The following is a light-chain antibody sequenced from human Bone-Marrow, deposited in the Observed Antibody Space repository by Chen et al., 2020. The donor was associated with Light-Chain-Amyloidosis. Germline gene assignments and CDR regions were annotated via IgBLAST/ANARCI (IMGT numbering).Light chain of an antibody. V-gene: IGLV3-25*03. Sequence: SYELTQPPPVSLPPGQTARITCSGEELPTKYAYWYQQKPGQAPVLVIHRDTERPSGISERFSGSSSGTTATLTISGVQAEDEADYHCQSADSSGTYEVIFGGGTKLTVL. CDR1: ELPTKY. CDR2: RDT. CDR3: QSADSSGTYEVI. J-gene: IGLJ2*01.